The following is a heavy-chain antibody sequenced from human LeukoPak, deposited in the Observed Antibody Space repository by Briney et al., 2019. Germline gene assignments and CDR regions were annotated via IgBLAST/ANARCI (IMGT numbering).Heavy chain of an antibody. D-gene: IGHD3-10*01. J-gene: IGHJ4*02. CDR2: IGSASSYV. CDR1: GITFKNYN. Sequence: GGSLRLSCAASGITFKNYNMNWVRQARGKGLEGGAFIGSASSYVFYADSVKGRFTISRDNAKNSLYLQMNSLKAEDTAIYYCATSLGVAVAFDFWGQGTLVTVPS. CDR3: ATSLGVAVAFDF. V-gene: IGHV3-21*04.